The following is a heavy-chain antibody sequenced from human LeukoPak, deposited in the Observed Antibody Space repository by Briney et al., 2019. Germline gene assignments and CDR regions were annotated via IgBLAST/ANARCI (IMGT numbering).Heavy chain of an antibody. Sequence: SVKVSCKASGGTFSSYAISWVRQAPGQGLEWMGGITPIFGTANYAQKFQGRVTITTDESTSTAYMELSRLRSDDTAVYYCATYCSSTSCYAYYGMDVWGQGTTVTVSS. CDR3: ATYCSSTSCYAYYGMDV. V-gene: IGHV1-69*05. CDR1: GGTFSSYA. J-gene: IGHJ6*02. CDR2: ITPIFGTA. D-gene: IGHD2-2*01.